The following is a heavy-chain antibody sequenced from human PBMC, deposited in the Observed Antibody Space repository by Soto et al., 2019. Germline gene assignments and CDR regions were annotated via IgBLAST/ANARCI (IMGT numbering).Heavy chain of an antibody. CDR1: GGSISSYY. CDR2: IYYSGST. V-gene: IGHV4-59*12. J-gene: IGHJ6*03. Sequence: SETLSLTCTVSGGSISSYYWSWIRQPPGKGLEWIGYIYYSGSTNYNPSLKSRVTISVDTSKNQFSLKLSSVTAADTAVYYCAREGNTGYSYGYYYYYMDVWGKGTTVTVSS. CDR3: AREGNTGYSYGYYYYYMDV. D-gene: IGHD5-18*01.